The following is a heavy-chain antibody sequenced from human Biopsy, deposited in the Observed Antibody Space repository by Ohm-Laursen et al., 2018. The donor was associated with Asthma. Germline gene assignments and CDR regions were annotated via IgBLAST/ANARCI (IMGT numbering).Heavy chain of an antibody. CDR1: GFTFSRYA. V-gene: IGHV3-30*18. Sequence: SLGLSCTASGFTFSRYAIHWVRQAPGKGLEWVAVISHDGQTQHYAESVKGRFALSRDNSQNTLYLQMISLRTDDTAVYYCAKRRGYSDFNDFDYWGHGTLVTVSS. J-gene: IGHJ4*01. CDR2: ISHDGQTQ. CDR3: AKRRGYSDFNDFDY. D-gene: IGHD4-11*01.